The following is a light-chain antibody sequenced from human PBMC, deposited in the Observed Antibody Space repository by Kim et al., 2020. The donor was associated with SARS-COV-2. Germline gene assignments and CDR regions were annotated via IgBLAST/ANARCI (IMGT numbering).Light chain of an antibody. CDR2: EVS. CDR3: SSYTSSSTLI. CDR1: GSDVGSYTR. J-gene: IGLJ2*01. Sequence: GQSGAIPCTGTGSDVGSYTRVSWYQQPPGTAPKLIIYEVSDRPSGVPHRFSGSKSGNTASLTISWLQTEDEADYYCSSYTSSSTLIFGGGTQLTVL. V-gene: IGLV2-18*02.